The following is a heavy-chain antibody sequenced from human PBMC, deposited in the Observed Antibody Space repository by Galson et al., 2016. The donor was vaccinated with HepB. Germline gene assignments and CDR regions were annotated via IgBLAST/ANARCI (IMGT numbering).Heavy chain of an antibody. J-gene: IGHJ6*02. CDR3: ARHENPLYCSGGSCYNYYGMDV. D-gene: IGHD2-15*01. Sequence: QSGAEVKKPGESLRISCKGSGYSFTNYWISWVRQMPGKGLEWMGRIDPSDSYTNYSPSFQGHVTISTDKSISTAYLQWSSLKAWETAMYYCARHENPLYCSGGSCYNYYGMDVWGQGTTVTVSS. V-gene: IGHV5-10-1*01. CDR2: IDPSDSYT. CDR1: GYSFTNYW.